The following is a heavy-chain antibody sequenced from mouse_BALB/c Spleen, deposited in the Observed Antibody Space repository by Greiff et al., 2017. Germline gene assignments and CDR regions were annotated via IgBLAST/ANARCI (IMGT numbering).Heavy chain of an antibody. CDR1: GYTFTSYW. V-gene: IGHV1S81*02. J-gene: IGHJ2*01. Sequence: QVQLQQPGAELVKPGASVKLSCKASGYTFTSYWMHWVKQRPGQGLEWIGEINPSNGRTNYNEKFKSKATLTVDKSSSTAYMQLSSLTSEDSAVYYCARFARRKFDYWGQGTTLTVSS. CDR3: ARFARRKFDY. CDR2: INPSNGRT.